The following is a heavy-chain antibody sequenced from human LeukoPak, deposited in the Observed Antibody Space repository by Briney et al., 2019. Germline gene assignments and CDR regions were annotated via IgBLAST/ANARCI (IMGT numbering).Heavy chain of an antibody. J-gene: IGHJ4*02. CDR1: GFTFSDYY. CDR3: AKEGNIVVVPAAMRGYFDY. Sequence: PGGSLRLSCAASGFTFSDYYMSWIRQAPGKGLEWVSYISTGGSTIYYVDSVRGRFTVSRDNAKNSLYLQMNSLRAEDTAVYYCAKEGNIVVVPAAMRGYFDYWGQGTLVTVSS. CDR2: ISTGGSTI. V-gene: IGHV3-11*01. D-gene: IGHD2-2*01.